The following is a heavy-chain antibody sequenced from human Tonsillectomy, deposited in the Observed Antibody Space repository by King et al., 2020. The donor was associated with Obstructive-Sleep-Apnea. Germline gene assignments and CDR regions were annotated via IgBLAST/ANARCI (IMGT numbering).Heavy chain of an antibody. Sequence: HVQLQESGPGLVKPSETLSLTCTVSGGSISSGSYYWSWIRQHPGKGLEWIGYIQYSGSSNSNPSLKSRLTILVDTSKNQLSLKFTSVTAADTSVYYCARSGLSGSGTYYVSAYYYYGMDVWGQGTTVTVSS. CDR2: IQYSGSS. J-gene: IGHJ6*02. V-gene: IGHV4-31*03. CDR1: GGSISSGSYY. D-gene: IGHD3-10*01. CDR3: ARSGLSGSGTYYVSAYYYYGMDV.